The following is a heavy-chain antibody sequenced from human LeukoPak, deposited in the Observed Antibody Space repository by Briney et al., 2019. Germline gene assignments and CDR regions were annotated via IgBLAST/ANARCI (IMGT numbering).Heavy chain of an antibody. J-gene: IGHJ5*02. CDR2: IYYSGST. CDR3: ARSKVAVAGTPNWFDP. Sequence: PSETLSLTCTVSGGSISSSSYYWGWIRQPPGKGLEWIGSIYYSGSTYYNPSLKSRVTISVDTSKNQFSLKLSSVTAADTAVYYCARSKVAVAGTPNWFDPWGQGTLVTVSS. V-gene: IGHV4-39*07. D-gene: IGHD6-19*01. CDR1: GGSISSSSYY.